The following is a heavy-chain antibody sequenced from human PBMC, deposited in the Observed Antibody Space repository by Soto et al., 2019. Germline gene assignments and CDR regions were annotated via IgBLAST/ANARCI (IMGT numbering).Heavy chain of an antibody. D-gene: IGHD3-22*01. CDR1: GFTFSTYA. J-gene: IGHJ4*03. CDR2: LSGSGGDT. Sequence: PGGSLRLSCAASGFTFSTYAMSWVRQAPGKGLEWVAGLSGSGGDTYYTDSVKGRFTISRDNSKNTLYLQMNSLGAEDTAVYYCAKDRPDYYDASGYYYGPPNWGQGTLGTVSS. CDR3: AKDRPDYYDASGYYYGPPN. V-gene: IGHV3-23*01.